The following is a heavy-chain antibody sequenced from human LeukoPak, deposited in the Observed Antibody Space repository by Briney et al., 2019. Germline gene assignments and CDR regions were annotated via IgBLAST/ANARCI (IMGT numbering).Heavy chain of an antibody. D-gene: IGHD3-22*01. CDR1: GGSISSHY. CDR2: IYYSGST. J-gene: IGHJ4*02. Sequence: SETLSLTCTVSGGSISSHYWSWIRQPPGKGLEWIGYIYYSGSTNYNPSLKSRVTISVDTSKNQFSLKLSSVTAADTAVYYCAGGDYYDSSGYYGPFDYWGQGTLVTVSS. CDR3: AGGDYYDSSGYYGPFDY. V-gene: IGHV4-59*11.